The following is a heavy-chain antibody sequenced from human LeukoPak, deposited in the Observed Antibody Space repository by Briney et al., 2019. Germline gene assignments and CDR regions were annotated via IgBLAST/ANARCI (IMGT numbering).Heavy chain of an antibody. CDR3: AKELERGYSGYENYYYYGMDV. CDR1: GFTFSSYA. V-gene: IGHV3-23*01. Sequence: PGGSLRLSCAASGFTFSSYAMSWVRQVPGKGLEWVSAISGSGGSTYYADSVKGRFTISRDNSKNTLYLQMNSLRAEDTAVYYCAKELERGYSGYENYYYYGMDVWGQGTTVTVSS. J-gene: IGHJ6*02. D-gene: IGHD5-12*01. CDR2: ISGSGGST.